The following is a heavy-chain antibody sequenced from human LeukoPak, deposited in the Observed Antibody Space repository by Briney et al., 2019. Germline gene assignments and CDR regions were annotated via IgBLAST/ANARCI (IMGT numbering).Heavy chain of an antibody. J-gene: IGHJ4*02. V-gene: IGHV4-34*01. CDR3: ARGRRITFGGVIAPLDY. Sequence: PSETLSLTCAVYGGSFSGYYWSWIRQPPGKGLEWIGEINHSGSTNYNPSLKSRVTISVDTSKNQFSLKLSSVTAADTAVYYCARGRRITFGGVIAPLDYWGQGTLVTVSS. D-gene: IGHD3-16*02. CDR1: GGSFSGYY. CDR2: INHSGST.